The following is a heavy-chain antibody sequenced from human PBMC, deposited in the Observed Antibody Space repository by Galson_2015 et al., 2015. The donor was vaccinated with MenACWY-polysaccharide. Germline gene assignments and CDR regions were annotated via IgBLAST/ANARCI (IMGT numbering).Heavy chain of an antibody. CDR1: GFTFSAYT. V-gene: IGHV3-23*01. CDR3: VKAHETSGRNGGPVY. D-gene: IGHD6-19*01. J-gene: IGHJ4*02. CDR2: IRIDGRNT. Sequence: LRLSCAASGFTFSAYTMSWIRQATGTGLERVTVIRIDGRNTYYADPVKGRFTISRDNSKNTLFLQMNGLTAEDTAVYYCVKAHETSGRNGGPVYWVQGTVVCVSS.